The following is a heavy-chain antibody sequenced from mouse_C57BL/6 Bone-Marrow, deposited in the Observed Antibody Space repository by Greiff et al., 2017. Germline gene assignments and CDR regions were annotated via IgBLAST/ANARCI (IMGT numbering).Heavy chain of an antibody. D-gene: IGHD3-2*02. V-gene: IGHV1-69*01. J-gene: IGHJ3*01. CDR3: AKTAQAWEFAY. Sequence: VQLQQPGAELVMPGASVKLSCKASGYTFTSYWMHWVQQRPGQGLEWIGEIDPSDSYTNYNQKFKGKSTFTVDKSSSTAYMQLSSLTSEDSAVYYCAKTAQAWEFAYWGQGTLVTVSA. CDR1: GYTFTSYW. CDR2: IDPSDSYT.